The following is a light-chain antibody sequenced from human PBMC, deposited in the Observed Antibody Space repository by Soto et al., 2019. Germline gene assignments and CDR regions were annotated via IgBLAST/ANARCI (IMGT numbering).Light chain of an antibody. CDR3: QQYGSSYPWT. CDR2: GTS. Sequence: EIVVTQSPATLSVSPGERATLSCRASQSVSSNLGWYQQKPGQAPRLLIYGTSSRATGISDRFRGSGSGTDFTLTIRRLEPEDFAVYYCQQYGSSYPWTFGQGTKVDIK. J-gene: IGKJ1*01. CDR1: QSVSSN. V-gene: IGKV3-20*01.